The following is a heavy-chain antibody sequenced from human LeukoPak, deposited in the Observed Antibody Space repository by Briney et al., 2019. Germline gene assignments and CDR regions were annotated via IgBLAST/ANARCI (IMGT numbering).Heavy chain of an antibody. J-gene: IGHJ4*02. D-gene: IGHD6-19*01. V-gene: IGHV3-30*04. Sequence: PGGSLRLSCAASGFTFSSYAMHWVRQAPGKGLEWVAVISYDGSNKYYADSVKGRFTISRDNSKNTLYLQMNSLRAEDTAVYYCARESAVAGSFDYWGQGTLVTVSS. CDR1: GFTFSSYA. CDR2: ISYDGSNK. CDR3: ARESAVAGSFDY.